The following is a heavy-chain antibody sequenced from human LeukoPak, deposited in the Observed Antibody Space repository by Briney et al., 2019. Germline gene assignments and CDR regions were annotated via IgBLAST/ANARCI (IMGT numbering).Heavy chain of an antibody. D-gene: IGHD1-26*01. J-gene: IGHJ4*02. Sequence: SETLSLTCGVSGGSISGTNWWRWVRQPPGQGLEWIGEISLTGQTNYNPSLNGRVTMSLDKSSNQLSLNLTSVTAADTATYYCSRESGAFCPFGYWGQGTLVIVSS. CDR2: ISLTGQT. V-gene: IGHV4/OR15-8*02. CDR1: GGSISGTNW. CDR3: SRESGAFCPFGY.